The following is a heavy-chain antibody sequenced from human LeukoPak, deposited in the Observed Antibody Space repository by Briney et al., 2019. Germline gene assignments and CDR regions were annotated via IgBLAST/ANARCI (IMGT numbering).Heavy chain of an antibody. V-gene: IGHV4-38-2*01. J-gene: IGHJ4*02. CDR2: IYHSGST. D-gene: IGHD6-6*01. CDR1: GYSISSGYY. CDR3: ATQPLYSSSAFDY. Sequence: SSETLSLTCAVSGYSISSGYYWGWIRQPPGKGLEWIGSIYHSGSTYYNPSLKSRVTISVDTSKNQFSLKLSSVTAADTAVYYCATQPLYSSSAFDYWGQGTLVTVSS.